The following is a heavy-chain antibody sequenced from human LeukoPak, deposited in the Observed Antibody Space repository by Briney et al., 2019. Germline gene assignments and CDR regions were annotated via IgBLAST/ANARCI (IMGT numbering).Heavy chain of an antibody. J-gene: IGHJ5*02. CDR1: GGSISGSNYY. V-gene: IGHV4-39*01. CDR3: ARSLAALYNWFDP. Sequence: PSETLSPTCTVSGGSISGSNYYWGWIRQPPGKGLEWIGSIYYSGTTYYNPSLKSRVTISVDTSKNQFSLKMSSVTAADTAVYYCARSLAALYNWFDPWGQGTLVTVSS. CDR2: IYYSGTT. D-gene: IGHD2-15*01.